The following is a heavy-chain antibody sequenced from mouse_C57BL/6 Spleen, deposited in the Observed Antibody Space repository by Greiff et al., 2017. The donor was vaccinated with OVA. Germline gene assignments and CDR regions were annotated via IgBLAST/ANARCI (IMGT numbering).Heavy chain of an antibody. CDR1: GYTFTSYW. CDR3: ARGERGGYFDY. CDR2: IDPSDSET. Sequence: QVQLQQPGAELVRPGSSVKLSCKASGYTFTSYWMHWVKQRPIQGLEWIGNIDPSDSETHYNQKFKDKATLTVDKSSSTAYMQLSSLTSEDSAVYYCARGERGGYFDYWGQGTTLTVSS. V-gene: IGHV1-52*01. J-gene: IGHJ2*01.